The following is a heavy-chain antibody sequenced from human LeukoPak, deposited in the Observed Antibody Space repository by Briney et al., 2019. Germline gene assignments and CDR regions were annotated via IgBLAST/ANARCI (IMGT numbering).Heavy chain of an antibody. CDR1: GFIFSSYA. Sequence: GGSLRLSCAASGFIFSSYAMSWVRQVPGKGLEWVSTLSGSGGRTYYADSVKGRFTISRDNSKNTLYLQMNSLRAEDTAIFYCAKGGATKFYFDYWGQGTLVIVSS. CDR2: LSGSGGRT. D-gene: IGHD5-12*01. CDR3: AKGGATKFYFDY. J-gene: IGHJ4*02. V-gene: IGHV3-23*01.